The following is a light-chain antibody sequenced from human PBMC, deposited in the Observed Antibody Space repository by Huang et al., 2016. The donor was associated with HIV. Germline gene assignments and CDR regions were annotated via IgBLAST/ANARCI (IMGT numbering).Light chain of an antibody. CDR2: SAS. CDR1: QNINSN. Sequence: EIVMTQSPATLSLSPGDGATLSCRASQNINSNLAWYQQKPGQAPRLLIYSASTRATNFPARFSGSGAVTEFTLTISSLQSEDFAVYYCQQYHNWPPITFGQGTRLEI. J-gene: IGKJ5*01. CDR3: QQYHNWPPIT. V-gene: IGKV3-15*01.